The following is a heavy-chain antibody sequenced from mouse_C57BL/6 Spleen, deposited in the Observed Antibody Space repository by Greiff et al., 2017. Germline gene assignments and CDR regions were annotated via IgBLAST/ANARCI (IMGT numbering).Heavy chain of an antibody. CDR2: INPNNGGT. Sequence: EVQLQQSGPELVKPGASVKISCKASGYTFTDYYMNWVKQSHGNSLEWIGDINPNNGGTSYNQKFKGKATLTVDKSSSTAYMELRSLTSEDSAVYYCTRAVLGNHYFDYWGQGTTLTVSS. CDR1: GYTFTDYY. V-gene: IGHV1-26*01. D-gene: IGHD2-1*01. J-gene: IGHJ2*01. CDR3: TRAVLGNHYFDY.